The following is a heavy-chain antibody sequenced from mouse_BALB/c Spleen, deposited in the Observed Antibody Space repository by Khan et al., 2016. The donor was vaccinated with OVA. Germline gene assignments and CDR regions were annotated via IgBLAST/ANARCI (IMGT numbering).Heavy chain of an antibody. D-gene: IGHD1-1*02. CDR2: INTYTGEP. J-gene: IGHJ1*01. V-gene: IGHV9-3-1*01. CDR1: GYTFTNYG. Sequence: IQLVQSGPELKKPGETVKISCKASGYTFTNYGINWVKQAPGKGLKWMGWINTYTGEPTYADDFKGRFAFSLETSASTAYLQINNLKNEDTATYFCASGGYWYFEVGGAGTTVTVAS. CDR3: ASGGYWYFEV.